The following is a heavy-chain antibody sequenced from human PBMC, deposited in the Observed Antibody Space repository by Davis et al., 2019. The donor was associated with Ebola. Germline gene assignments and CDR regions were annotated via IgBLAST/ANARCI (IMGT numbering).Heavy chain of an antibody. D-gene: IGHD3-22*01. Sequence: GGSLRLSCTASGFTFGDYAMSWVRQAPGKGLEWVGFIRSKAYGGTTEYAASVKGRFTISRDDSKSIAYLQMNSLKTEDTAVYYCTRDEVNGYYYGMDVWGQGTTVTVSS. CDR2: IRSKAYGGTT. J-gene: IGHJ6*02. CDR1: GFTFGDYA. V-gene: IGHV3-49*04. CDR3: TRDEVNGYYYGMDV.